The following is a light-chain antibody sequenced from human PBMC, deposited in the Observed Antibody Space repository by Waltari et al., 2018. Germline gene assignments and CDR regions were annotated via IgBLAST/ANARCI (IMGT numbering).Light chain of an antibody. V-gene: IGKV3-15*01. CDR1: QSISFN. Sequence: EIVMTQSPATLSVSPGERATLSCRASQSISFNLAWYQQKPGQAPRLLIYGASTRASGIPARFSGIGSGTDFSLTISSLQSEDFAVYFCQQYNTVPPCTFGQWTKVEVK. CDR3: QQYNTVPPCT. CDR2: GAS. J-gene: IGKJ1*01.